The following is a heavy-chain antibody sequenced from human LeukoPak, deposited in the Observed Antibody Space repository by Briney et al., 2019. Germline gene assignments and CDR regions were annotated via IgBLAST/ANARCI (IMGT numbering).Heavy chain of an antibody. Sequence: GESLKTPCRGSGYRFTNYFISWVRQMPGKGLGWMGRTDPSDSYTNYSPSFQGHVTISADKSITTAYLQWSSLKASDTAMYYCARRHSSGNDVFDIWGQGTMVTVSS. CDR2: TDPSDSYT. D-gene: IGHD3-22*01. V-gene: IGHV5-10-1*01. J-gene: IGHJ3*02. CDR1: GYRFTNYF. CDR3: ARRHSSGNDVFDI.